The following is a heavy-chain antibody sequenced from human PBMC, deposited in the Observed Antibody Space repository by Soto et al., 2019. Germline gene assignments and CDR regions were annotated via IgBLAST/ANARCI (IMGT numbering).Heavy chain of an antibody. Sequence: ASLKVSCKSSGYTLTSYAISWVRQAPGQGLEWIGWISAYNGNTNYAQKLQGRVTMTTDTSTSTAYMELRSLRSDDTAVYYCARDAPPADYWGQGTLVTVSS. CDR2: ISAYNGNT. J-gene: IGHJ4*02. CDR3: ARDAPPADY. V-gene: IGHV1-18*01. CDR1: GYTLTSYA.